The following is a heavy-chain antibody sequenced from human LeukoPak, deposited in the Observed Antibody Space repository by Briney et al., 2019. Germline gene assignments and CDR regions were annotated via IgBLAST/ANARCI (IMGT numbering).Heavy chain of an antibody. CDR2: TSGSGAST. CDR3: VRDSDTYGDHTTRRFDS. V-gene: IGHV3-23*01. D-gene: IGHD4-17*01. CDR1: GFTFSSYA. Sequence: GGSLRLSCAASGFTFSSYAMSWVRQAPGKGLEWVSATSGSGASTYYADSVKGRFIISRDNAKNSLYLELNSLRAEDTAVYHCVRDSDTYGDHTTRRFDSWGQGTLVTVSS. J-gene: IGHJ4*02.